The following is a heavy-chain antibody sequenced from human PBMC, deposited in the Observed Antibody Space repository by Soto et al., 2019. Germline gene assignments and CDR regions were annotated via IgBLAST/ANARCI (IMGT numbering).Heavy chain of an antibody. CDR2: LSAYNGNT. J-gene: IGHJ5*02. CDR3: AKVEAARLLWLDH. D-gene: IGHD6-6*01. V-gene: IGHV1-18*01. Sequence: QVQLVQSGAEVKKPGASVKVSCKASGYPCTSYGISWVRQAPGQGLEWMGWLSAYNGNTNYAQKLQVRVPMTTDTSTSTAYMELRSLRSDDTAVSSCAKVEAARLLWLDHWGQGTLVTVSS. CDR1: GYPCTSYG.